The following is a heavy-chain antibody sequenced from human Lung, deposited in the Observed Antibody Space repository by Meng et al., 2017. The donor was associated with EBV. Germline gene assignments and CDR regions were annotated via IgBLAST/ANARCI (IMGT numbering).Heavy chain of an antibody. J-gene: IGHJ4*02. D-gene: IGHD2-15*01. V-gene: IGHV1-18*01. CDR1: GGSFSTYT. CDR2: ISAYNGNT. Sequence: QVQLVQSGAEVKKPXXXXXXACKTSGGSFSTYTFIWVRQAPGQGLEWMGWISAYNGNTNYAPKLQDRVTMTTDSSTTTAYMELRSLTSDDTALYYCARQGGLLDLDYWGQGTLVSVSS. CDR3: ARQGGLLDLDY.